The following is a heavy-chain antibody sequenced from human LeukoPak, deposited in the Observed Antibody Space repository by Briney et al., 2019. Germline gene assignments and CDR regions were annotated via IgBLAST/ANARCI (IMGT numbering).Heavy chain of an antibody. D-gene: IGHD2-15*01. CDR3: ARDSFQFRGADQAIDY. J-gene: IGHJ4*02. CDR1: GLTFSNYA. V-gene: IGHV3-30-3*01. Sequence: HPGGSLRLSCAASGLTFSNYAMNWVRQAPGKGLEWVAVISYDGSNKYYADSVKGRFTISRDNSKNTLYLQMNSLRAEDTAVYYCARDSFQFRGADQAIDYWGQGTLVTVSS. CDR2: ISYDGSNK.